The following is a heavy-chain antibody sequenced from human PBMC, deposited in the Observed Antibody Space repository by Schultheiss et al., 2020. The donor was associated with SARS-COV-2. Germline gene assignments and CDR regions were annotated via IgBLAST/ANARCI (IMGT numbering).Heavy chain of an antibody. V-gene: IGHV1-2*02. J-gene: IGHJ6*03. Sequence: ASVKVSCKASGYTFTGYYMHWVRQAPGQGLEWMGWINPNSGGTNYAQKFQERVTITRDMSTSTAYMELSSLRSEDTAVYYCARGSNDFWSGYSYSFMDVWGKGTTVTVSS. D-gene: IGHD3-3*01. CDR3: ARGSNDFWSGYSYSFMDV. CDR2: INPNSGGT. CDR1: GYTFTGYY.